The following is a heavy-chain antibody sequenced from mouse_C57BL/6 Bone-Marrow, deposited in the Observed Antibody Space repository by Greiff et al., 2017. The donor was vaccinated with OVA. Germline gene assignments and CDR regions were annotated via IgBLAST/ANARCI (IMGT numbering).Heavy chain of an antibody. CDR2: ISDGGSYT. CDR3: ARDNWDWFAY. V-gene: IGHV5-4*01. D-gene: IGHD4-1*01. J-gene: IGHJ3*01. Sequence: EVKLQESGGGLVKPGGSLKLSCAASGFTFSSYAMSWVRQTPEKRLEWVATISDGGSYTYYPDNVKGRFTISRDNAKNNLYLQMSHLKSEDTAMYYCARDNWDWFAYWGQGTLVTVSA. CDR1: GFTFSSYA.